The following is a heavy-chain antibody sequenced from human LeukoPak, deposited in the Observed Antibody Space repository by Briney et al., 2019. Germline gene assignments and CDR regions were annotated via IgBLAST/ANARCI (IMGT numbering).Heavy chain of an antibody. J-gene: IGHJ5*02. CDR1: GFTFSVYW. D-gene: IGHD3-10*01. CDR2: IKEDGSEK. CDR3: ARGGSWFAP. Sequence: GGSLRLSCVASGFTFSVYWMSWLRQAPGKGLEWVANIKEDGSEKYYVDSVKGRFTISRDNAKTSLYLQMSSLRAEDTAVYYCARGGSWFAPWGQGTLVTVSS. V-gene: IGHV3-7*01.